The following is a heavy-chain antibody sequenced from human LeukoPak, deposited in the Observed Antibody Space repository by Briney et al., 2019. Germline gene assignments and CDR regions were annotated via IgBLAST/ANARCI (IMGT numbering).Heavy chain of an antibody. J-gene: IGHJ4*02. Sequence: GESLRLSCAASGFTFSDYSMNWVRQAPGKGLEWVSYIDGSGDTIYYADSVKGRFTISRDNAKNSLDLQMDSLRDEDTAVYYCSRRFDCWGQGTLVTVSS. CDR2: IDGSGDTI. CDR3: SRRFDC. CDR1: GFTFSDYS. V-gene: IGHV3-48*02.